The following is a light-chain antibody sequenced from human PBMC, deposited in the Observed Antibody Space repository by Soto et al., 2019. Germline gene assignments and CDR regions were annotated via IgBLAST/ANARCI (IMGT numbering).Light chain of an antibody. J-gene: IGLJ2*01. V-gene: IGLV3-21*04. Sequence: SYELTQPPSVSVAPGKTAGITCGGNNIGSKSVHWYQQKPGQAPVLVIYYDSDRPSGIPERFSGSNSGNTATLTISRVEAGDEADYYCQVWDNTSDHVVFGGGTKLTVL. CDR1: NIGSKS. CDR2: YDS. CDR3: QVWDNTSDHVV.